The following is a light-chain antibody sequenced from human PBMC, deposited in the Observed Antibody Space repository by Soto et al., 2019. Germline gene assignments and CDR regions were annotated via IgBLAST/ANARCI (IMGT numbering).Light chain of an antibody. CDR1: QSISSW. Sequence: DSQMTQSPSTLSASVGDRVTITCRASQSISSWLAWYQQKPGRAPKLLIYAASNLESGVPSRFSGSGSGTDFTLTISSLQPEDFATYYCQQSYSTWTFGQGTKVDI. J-gene: IGKJ1*01. V-gene: IGKV1-39*01. CDR3: QQSYSTWT. CDR2: AAS.